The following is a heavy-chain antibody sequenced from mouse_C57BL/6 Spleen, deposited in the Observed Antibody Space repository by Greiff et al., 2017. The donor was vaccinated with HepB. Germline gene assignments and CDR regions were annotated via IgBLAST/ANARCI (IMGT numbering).Heavy chain of an antibody. J-gene: IGHJ4*01. CDR1: GYTFTDYY. CDR2: IYPGSGNT. V-gene: IGHV1-76*01. Sequence: QVQLQQSGAELVRPGASVKLSCKASGYTFTDYYINWVKQRPGQGLEWIARIYPGSGNTYYNEKFKGKATLTAEKSSSTAYMQLSSLTSEDSAVSFCAREGDSSARYAMDYWGQGTSVTVSS. D-gene: IGHD3-2*02. CDR3: AREGDSSARYAMDY.